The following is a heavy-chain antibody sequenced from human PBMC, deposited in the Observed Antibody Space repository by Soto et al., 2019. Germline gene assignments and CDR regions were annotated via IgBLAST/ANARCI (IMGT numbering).Heavy chain of an antibody. CDR3: ARDGYSESRDDYYYYGMDV. CDR2: IWYDGSNK. Sequence: GGSLRLSCAASGFTFSSYGMHWVRQAPGKGLEWVAVIWYDGSNKYYADSVKGRFTISRDNSKNTLYLQMNSLRAEDTAVYYCARDGYSESRDDYYYYGMDVWGQGTTVTVSS. D-gene: IGHD5-18*01. V-gene: IGHV3-33*01. CDR1: GFTFSSYG. J-gene: IGHJ6*02.